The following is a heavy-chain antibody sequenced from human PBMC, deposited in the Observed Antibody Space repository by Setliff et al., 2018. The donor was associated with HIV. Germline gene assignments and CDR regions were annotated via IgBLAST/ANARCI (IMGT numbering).Heavy chain of an antibody. J-gene: IGHJ4*02. V-gene: IGHV4-38-2*01. CDR2: IYHSGST. D-gene: IGHD6-13*01. Sequence: SETLSLTCAVSSYSISSGYYWGWIRQPPGEGLEWIGNIYHSGSTYYNPSLKSRVTISVDTSKNQFSLKLSSVTAADTAVYFCARGRGSSSSWPIDYWGQGTLVTVSS. CDR3: ARGRGSSSSWPIDY. CDR1: SYSISSGYY.